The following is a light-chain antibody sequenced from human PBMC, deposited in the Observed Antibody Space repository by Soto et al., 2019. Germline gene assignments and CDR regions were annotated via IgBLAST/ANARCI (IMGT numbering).Light chain of an antibody. CDR3: QSYDSDVSAWV. CDR1: SSNIGSNYD. CDR2: GYT. V-gene: IGLV1-40*01. Sequence: QAVVTQPPSVSGAPGQTVTISCAGTSSNIGSNYDVRWYQHLPGTAPKLLIFGYTNRPSGVPDRFSGSKSGTSASLAITGLQSEDEAAYYCQSYDSDVSAWVFGGGTKVTVL. J-gene: IGLJ3*02.